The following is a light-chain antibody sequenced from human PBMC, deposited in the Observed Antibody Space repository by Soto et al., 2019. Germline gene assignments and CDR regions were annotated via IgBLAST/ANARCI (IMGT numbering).Light chain of an antibody. V-gene: IGKV1-39*01. J-gene: IGKJ1*01. CDR3: QQYNSYWT. CDR1: HSISSY. CDR2: AAS. Sequence: DIQMTQPPSSLSASVEDLLTIPSRASHSISSYLNWYQQKPGKAPKLLIYAASSLQSGVPSRFSGTRSGTELTLTIAGLDREAFATYYCQQYNSYWTFGQGTKV.